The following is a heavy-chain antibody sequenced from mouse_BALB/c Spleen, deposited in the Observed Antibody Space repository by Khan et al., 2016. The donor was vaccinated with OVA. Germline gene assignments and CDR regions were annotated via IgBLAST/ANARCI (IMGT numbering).Heavy chain of an antibody. D-gene: IGHD1-1*01. CDR3: ASGRLLLQYPDDLDY. V-gene: IGHV3-2*02. CDR1: GYSFTSDYV. J-gene: IGHJ2*02. Sequence: VQLKESGPGLLKPSQTLSLTCTVSGYSFTSDYVRYWLRQPPGNKLERMAIISYSGSATYSTSLRSRISITRDTSKNQFFLQLNTVTTEDTATYYCASGRLLLQYPDDLDYWGQGTSLTVSS. CDR2: ISYSGSA.